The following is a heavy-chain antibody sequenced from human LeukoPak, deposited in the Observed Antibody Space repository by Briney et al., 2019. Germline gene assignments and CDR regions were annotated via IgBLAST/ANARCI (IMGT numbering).Heavy chain of an antibody. V-gene: IGHV3-30*18. Sequence: PGGSLRLSCAASGFTFSSYGMHWVRQAPGKGLEWVAVISYDGSNKYYADSVKGRLTISRDNSKNTLYLQMNSLRAEDTAVYYCAKSQRLVDYWGQGTLVTVSS. J-gene: IGHJ4*02. CDR2: ISYDGSNK. CDR3: AKSQRLVDY. D-gene: IGHD6-25*01. CDR1: GFTFSSYG.